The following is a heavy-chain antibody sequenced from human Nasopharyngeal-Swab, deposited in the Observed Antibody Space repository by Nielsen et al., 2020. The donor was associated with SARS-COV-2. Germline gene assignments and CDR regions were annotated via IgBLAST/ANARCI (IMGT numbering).Heavy chain of an antibody. CDR2: INHSGRT. Sequence: GSLRLSCAVYGGSFSGYYWSWIRQPPGKGLERIGEINHSGRTNYNPSLKSRVTTSVDTSKNQFSLKLSSVTAAGTAVYYCARIAGTFAFVDYWGQGTLVTVSS. J-gene: IGHJ4*02. V-gene: IGHV4-34*01. CDR1: GGSFSGYY. CDR3: ARIAGTFAFVDY. D-gene: IGHD6-13*01.